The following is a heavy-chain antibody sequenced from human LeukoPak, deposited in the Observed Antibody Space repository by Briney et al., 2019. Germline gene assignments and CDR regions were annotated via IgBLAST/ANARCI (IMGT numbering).Heavy chain of an antibody. J-gene: IGHJ6*03. Sequence: GGSLRLSCAASGFTFSSYWMSWVRQAPGKGLEWVANIKQDGSEKYYVDSVKGRFTISRDNAKNSLYLQMNSLRAEDTAVYYCARGKGIAVAGRDYYYYMDVWGKGTTVTISS. CDR1: GFTFSSYW. CDR3: ARGKGIAVAGRDYYYYMDV. V-gene: IGHV3-7*01. D-gene: IGHD6-19*01. CDR2: IKQDGSEK.